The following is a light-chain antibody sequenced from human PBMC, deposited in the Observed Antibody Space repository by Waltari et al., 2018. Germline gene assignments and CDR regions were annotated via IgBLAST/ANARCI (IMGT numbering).Light chain of an antibody. J-gene: IGLJ2*01. V-gene: IGLV1-44*01. CDR3: AAWDDSLNGPV. CDR1: GPNIGSNT. CDR2: STN. Sequence: QSVLTQPPSASRTPGQRVTTSCSGSGPNIGSNTVNWYQQLPGTAPKLLIYSTNQRPSGVPDRFSGSKSGTSASLAISGLQSEDEADYYCAAWDDSLNGPVFGGGTKLTVL.